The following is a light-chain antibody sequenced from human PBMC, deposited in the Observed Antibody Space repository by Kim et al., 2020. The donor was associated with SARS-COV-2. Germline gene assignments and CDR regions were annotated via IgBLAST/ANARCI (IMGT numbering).Light chain of an antibody. V-gene: IGLV3-19*01. CDR2: GKN. J-gene: IGLJ3*02. Sequence: SSELTQDPAVSVALGQTVRITCQGDSLRSYYASWYQQKPGQAPVLVIYGKNNRPSGIPDRFPGSSSGNTASLTITGAQAEDEADYYCNSRDSSGNHWVSG. CDR3: NSRDSSGNHWV. CDR1: SLRSYY.